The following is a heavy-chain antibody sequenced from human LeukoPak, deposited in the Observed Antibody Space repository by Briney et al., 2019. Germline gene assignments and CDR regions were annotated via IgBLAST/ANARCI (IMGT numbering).Heavy chain of an antibody. CDR2: IYYSGST. V-gene: IGHV4-39*01. CDR3: ARLTTRTYDLDY. CDR1: GGSISSSSHY. J-gene: IGHJ4*02. Sequence: SETLSLTCTVSGGSISSSSHYWGWIRQPPGKGLEWIGSIYYSGSTYYNPSLKSRVTISVDTSKNQFSLKLSSVTAADTAVYYCARLTTRTYDLDYWGQGTLVSVSS. D-gene: IGHD3-22*01.